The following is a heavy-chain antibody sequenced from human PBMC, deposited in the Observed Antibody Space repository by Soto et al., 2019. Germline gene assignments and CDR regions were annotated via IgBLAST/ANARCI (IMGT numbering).Heavy chain of an antibody. CDR3: ARHKYSGYDTEVFDY. V-gene: IGHV4-59*08. J-gene: IGHJ4*02. CDR2: IYYSGST. CDR1: GGSISSYY. D-gene: IGHD5-12*01. Sequence: QVQLQESGPGLVKPSETLSLTCTVSGGSISSYYWSWIRQPPGKGLEWIGYIYYSGSTNYNPSLKSRVTISVDTSKNRFSLKLSSVTAADTAVYYCARHKYSGYDTEVFDYWGQGTLVTVSS.